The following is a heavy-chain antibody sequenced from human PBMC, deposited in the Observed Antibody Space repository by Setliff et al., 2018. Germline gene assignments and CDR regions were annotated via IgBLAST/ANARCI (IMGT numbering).Heavy chain of an antibody. V-gene: IGHV4-39*01. D-gene: IGHD1-1*01. CDR2: IYYRGDT. J-gene: IGHJ4*02. CDR1: GGSINSGSYF. CDR3: ARTGTYRYFDY. Sequence: SETLSLTCTVSGGSINSGSYFWAWIRQPPGKGLEWIGRIYYRGDTYYNASLKSRLTLSVDTSKNQVSLNLRSVTAADTAVYYCARTGTYRYFDYWGQGTQVTVSS.